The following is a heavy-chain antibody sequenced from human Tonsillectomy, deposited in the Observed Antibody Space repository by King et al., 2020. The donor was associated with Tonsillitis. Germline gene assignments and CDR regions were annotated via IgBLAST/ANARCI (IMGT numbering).Heavy chain of an antibody. V-gene: IGHV4-30-2*01. CDR3: AGGGLMDAVHI. D-gene: IGHD3/OR15-3a*01. CDR2: IYRSGSA. CDR1: GVSFSSGDYP. Sequence: LQLQESGSGLVKTSQTLSLTCAVSGVSFSSGDYPWRWIRQPPGKGLEWIGYIYRSGSAYYNPSLKSLVTIALDRSKNQFSLRLSSVTAADTAVYDCAGGGLMDAVHIWGQGAMGSVSS. J-gene: IGHJ3*02.